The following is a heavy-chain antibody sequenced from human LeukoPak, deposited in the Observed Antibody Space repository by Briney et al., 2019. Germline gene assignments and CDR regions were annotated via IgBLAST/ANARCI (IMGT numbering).Heavy chain of an antibody. J-gene: IGHJ4*02. CDR3: AKDRSGFGANDY. Sequence: GGSLRLSCAASGFTFSSYAMSWVRQAPGKGLKWVSTISNSGRDTYFADSVKGRFSISRDNSKNTLYLQMNSLRVEDTALYYCAKDRSGFGANDYWGQGTLVTVSS. V-gene: IGHV3-23*01. CDR2: ISNSGRDT. D-gene: IGHD3-10*01. CDR1: GFTFSSYA.